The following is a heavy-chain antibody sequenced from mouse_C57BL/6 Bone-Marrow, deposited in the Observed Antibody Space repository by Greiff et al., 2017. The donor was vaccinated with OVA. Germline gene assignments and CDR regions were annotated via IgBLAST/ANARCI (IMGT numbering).Heavy chain of an antibody. Sequence: EVQRVESGPGLAKPSQTLSLTCSVTGYSITSDYWNWIRKFPGNKLEYMGYISYSGSTYYNPSLKSRISITRDTSKNQYYLQLNSVTTEDTATYYCAGSPVITTVVADYFDYWGQGTTLTVSS. CDR3: AGSPVITTVVADYFDY. J-gene: IGHJ2*01. V-gene: IGHV3-8*01. CDR1: GYSITSDY. D-gene: IGHD1-1*01. CDR2: ISYSGST.